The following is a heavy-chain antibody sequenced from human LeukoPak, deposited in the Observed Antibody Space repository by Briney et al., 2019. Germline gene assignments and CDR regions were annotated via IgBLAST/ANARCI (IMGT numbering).Heavy chain of an antibody. CDR3: ARDLPGYCSSTSCHPPFDY. CDR2: IKQDGSEK. V-gene: IGHV3-7*01. Sequence: GGSLRLSCAASGFTFSSYWMSWVRQAPGKGLEWVANIKQDGSEKYYVDSVKGRFTISRDNAKNSLYLQMNSLRAEDTAVYYCARDLPGYCSSTSCHPPFDYWGQGTLVTVSS. D-gene: IGHD2-2*01. J-gene: IGHJ4*02. CDR1: GFTFSSYW.